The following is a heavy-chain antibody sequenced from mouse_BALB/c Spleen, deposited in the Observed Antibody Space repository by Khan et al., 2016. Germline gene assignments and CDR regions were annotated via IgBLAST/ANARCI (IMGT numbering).Heavy chain of an antibody. CDR1: GFAFSRYW. CDR3: TRHYYDGIGDY. J-gene: IGHJ2*01. CDR2: INPDSSTI. D-gene: IGHD1-1*01. V-gene: IGHV4-1*02. Sequence: EVKRLESGGGLVQPGGSLKLSCAASGFAFSRYWMSWVRQAPGKGLEWIGEINPDSSTINYTPSLKDKFIISRDNPKHTRYLQLSKVRAEDTALYYCTRHYYDGIGDYWGQGTTLTVSS.